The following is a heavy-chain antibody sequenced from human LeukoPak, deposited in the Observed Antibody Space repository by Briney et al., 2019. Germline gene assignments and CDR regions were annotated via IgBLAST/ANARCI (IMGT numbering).Heavy chain of an antibody. D-gene: IGHD5-24*01. CDR1: GFTFSSYG. V-gene: IGHV3-23*01. CDR3: ARGVRDGYPRDFDY. J-gene: IGHJ4*02. Sequence: GGTLRLSCAASGFTFSSYGMSWVRQAPGKGLEWVPAISGSGGSTYYADSVKGRFTISRDNAKNSLYLQMNSLRAEDTAVYYCARGVRDGYPRDFDYWGQGTLVTVSS. CDR2: ISGSGGST.